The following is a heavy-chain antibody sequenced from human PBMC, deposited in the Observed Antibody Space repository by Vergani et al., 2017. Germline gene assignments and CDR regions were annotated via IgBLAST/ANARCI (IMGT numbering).Heavy chain of an antibody. J-gene: IGHJ4*02. CDR1: GFSILTSEMC. CDR2: IDWNDNK. D-gene: IGHD5-12*01. Sequence: QVTLRESGPALVKPTQTLTLTCTFSGFSILTSEMCVGWIRQPPGKALEWLALIDWNDNKYFNTSLKTRLTISKDASKNQVVLTMTNMDPVDTATYYCARIRRRGRSGYDIFDFWGQGILVTV. V-gene: IGHV2-70*01. CDR3: ARIRRRGRSGYDIFDF.